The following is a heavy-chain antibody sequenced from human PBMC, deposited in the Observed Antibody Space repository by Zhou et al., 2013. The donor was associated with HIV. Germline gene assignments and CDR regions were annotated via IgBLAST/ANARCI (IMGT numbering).Heavy chain of an antibody. J-gene: IGHJ4*02. D-gene: IGHD3-10*01. CDR3: ARVRVYGSGSYPRFYFDY. Sequence: QVQLVQSGSEVRKPGASVKVSCKASGYTFSNFGFTWVRQAPGQGLEWMGWISTSTGNTNYAQKLQGRVSMTTDTSTRTAYMELRSLRSDDTAVYYCARVRVYGSGSYPRFYFDYWGQGTLVTVSS. CDR1: GYTFSNFG. V-gene: IGHV1-18*01. CDR2: ISTSTGNT.